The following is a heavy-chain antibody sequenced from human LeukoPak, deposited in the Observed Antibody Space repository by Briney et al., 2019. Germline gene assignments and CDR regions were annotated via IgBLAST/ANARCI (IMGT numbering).Heavy chain of an antibody. CDR2: IIPIFGTA. Sequence: SVKVSCKASGGTFSSYAISWVRQAPGQGLEWMGGIIPIFGTANYAQKFQGRVTITADESTSTAYMELRSLRSDDTAVYYCARVTAITGTLDPWGQGTLVTVSS. D-gene: IGHD1-7*01. CDR1: GGTFSSYA. J-gene: IGHJ5*02. CDR3: ARVTAITGTLDP. V-gene: IGHV1-69*01.